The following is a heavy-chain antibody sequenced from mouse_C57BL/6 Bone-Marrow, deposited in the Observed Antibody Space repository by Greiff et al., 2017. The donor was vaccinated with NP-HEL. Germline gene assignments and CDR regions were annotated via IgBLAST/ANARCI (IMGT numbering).Heavy chain of an antibody. CDR2: IYPGNGDT. CDR3: AIYNDYDGYYAMDY. CDR1: GYTFTSYN. D-gene: IGHD2-4*01. V-gene: IGHV1-12*01. Sequence: QVQLQQSGAELVRPGASVKMSCKASGYTFTSYNMHWVKQTPRQGLEWIGAIYPGNGDTSYNQKFKGKATLTVDKSSSTAYMQLSSLTSEDSAVYFCAIYNDYDGYYAMDYWGQGTSVTVSS. J-gene: IGHJ4*01.